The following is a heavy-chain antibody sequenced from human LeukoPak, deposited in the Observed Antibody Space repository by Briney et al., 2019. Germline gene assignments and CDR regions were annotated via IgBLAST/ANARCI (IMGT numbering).Heavy chain of an antibody. D-gene: IGHD3-22*01. CDR1: GFTVSSNY. J-gene: IGHJ4*02. V-gene: IGHV3-53*01. Sequence: GGSLRLACAASGFTVSSNYLSWVRQAPGRGLDWVSIIYSGGSTYYADSVKGRFTISRDNSKNTLYLQMNSLRAEDTAVYYCARYRNYYDSSGYYPFDYWGQGSLVTVSS. CDR3: ARYRNYYDSSGYYPFDY. CDR2: IYSGGST.